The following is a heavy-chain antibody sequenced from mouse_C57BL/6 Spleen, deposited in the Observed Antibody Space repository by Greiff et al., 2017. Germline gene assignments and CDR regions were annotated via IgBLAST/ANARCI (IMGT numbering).Heavy chain of an antibody. CDR3: TYSNYGAMDY. CDR1: GFNIKDYY. CDR2: IDPEDGDT. Sequence: VQLQQSGAELVRPGASVKLSCTASGFNIKDYYMHWVKQRPEQGLEWIGRIDPEDGDTEYAPKFQGKATMTADTSSNPAYLQLSSLTSEDTAVYYCTYSNYGAMDYWGQGTSVTVSS. J-gene: IGHJ4*01. D-gene: IGHD2-5*01. V-gene: IGHV14-1*01.